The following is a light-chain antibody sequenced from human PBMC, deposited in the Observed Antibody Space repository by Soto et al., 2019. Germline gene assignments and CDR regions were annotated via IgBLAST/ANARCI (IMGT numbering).Light chain of an antibody. V-gene: IGLV2-8*01. CDR3: SSYAGSNDWV. CDR2: EVS. Sequence: QSVLTQSPSASGSPGQSVTISCTGTSSDVGGYNYVSWYQQHPGKAPKVIIYEVSERPSGVPDRFSGSKSGNTASLTVSGLQAEDEADYYCSSYAGSNDWVFGGGTKVTVL. CDR1: SSDVGGYNY. J-gene: IGLJ3*02.